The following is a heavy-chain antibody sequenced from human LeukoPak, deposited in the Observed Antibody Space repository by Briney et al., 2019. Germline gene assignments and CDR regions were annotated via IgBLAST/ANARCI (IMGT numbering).Heavy chain of an antibody. Sequence: SETLSLTCTVSGDSISSDTWWTWVRQSPGKGLEWIGEVYHTGSTNYNPSLKSRVNISVDTSKNQFSLKLSSVTAADTAVYYCARRHLRGGYFDYWGQGTLVTVSS. D-gene: IGHD3-10*01. J-gene: IGHJ4*02. CDR3: ARRHLRGGYFDY. CDR1: GDSISSDTW. CDR2: VYHTGST. V-gene: IGHV4-4*02.